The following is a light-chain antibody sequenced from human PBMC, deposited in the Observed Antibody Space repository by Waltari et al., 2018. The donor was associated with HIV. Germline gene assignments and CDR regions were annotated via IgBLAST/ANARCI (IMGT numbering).Light chain of an antibody. Sequence: DLTQPPSVSVPPGQTATIPCTGDALPKRYGYWYQKKSGQAPVLLIKKDTERLSGIPERFSGSSSGTSLTLTINEVRAEDEAEYYCQSSDSSGVDFVVFGGGTKLTV. CDR3: QSSDSSGVDFVV. J-gene: IGLJ2*01. CDR2: KDT. V-gene: IGLV3-25*03. CDR1: ALPKRY.